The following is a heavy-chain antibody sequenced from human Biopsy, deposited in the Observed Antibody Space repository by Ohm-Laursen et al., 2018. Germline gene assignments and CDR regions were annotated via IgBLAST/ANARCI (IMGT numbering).Heavy chain of an antibody. CDR1: GFTFSDYY. D-gene: IGHD2-21*02. J-gene: IGHJ4*02. V-gene: IGHV3-72*01. Sequence: SLRLSCAAPGFTFSDYYVDWVRQTPVKGLEWVGRSRDKANSYTTEYAPSVKGRFSISRDDSKNSLYPQLNSLRTEDTAVYYCARTYCRGDHCYLGDYWGQGILVTVSS. CDR2: SRDKANSYTT. CDR3: ARTYCRGDHCYLGDY.